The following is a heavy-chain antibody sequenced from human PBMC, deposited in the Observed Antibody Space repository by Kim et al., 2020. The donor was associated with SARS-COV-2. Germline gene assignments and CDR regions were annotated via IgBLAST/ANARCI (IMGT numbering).Heavy chain of an antibody. J-gene: IGHJ4*02. CDR3: AKVGGSGWYLADY. Sequence: GGSLRLSCAASGFTFSSYGMHWVRQAPGKGLEWVAVISYDGSNKYYADSVKGRFTISRDNSKNTLYLQMNSLRAEDTAVYYCAKVGGSGWYLADYWGQGTLVTVSS. D-gene: IGHD6-19*01. V-gene: IGHV3-30*18. CDR1: GFTFSSYG. CDR2: ISYDGSNK.